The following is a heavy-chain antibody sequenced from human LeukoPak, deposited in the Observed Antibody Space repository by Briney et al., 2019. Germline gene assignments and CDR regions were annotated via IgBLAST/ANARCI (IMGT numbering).Heavy chain of an antibody. CDR1: GFTFNNAW. CDR2: IKSIDDGGTT. Sequence: PGGSLRLSCAASGFTFNNAWMNWVRQAPGKGLEWVARIKSIDDGGTTDYAAPVKGRFTISRDDSKTTLYLQMNSLKTEDTAVYYCTTAKLGVGAFDIWGQGTMVTVSS. J-gene: IGHJ3*02. D-gene: IGHD7-27*01. CDR3: TTAKLGVGAFDI. V-gene: IGHV3-15*01.